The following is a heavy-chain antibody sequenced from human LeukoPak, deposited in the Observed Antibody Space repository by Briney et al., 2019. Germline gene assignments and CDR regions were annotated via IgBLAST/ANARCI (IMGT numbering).Heavy chain of an antibody. Sequence: PGGSLRLSCAASGFTFSNAWMSWVRQAPGKGLEWVGRIKSKTDGGTTDYTAPVKGRFTISRDDSKNTLYLQMSSLKTEDTAVYYCTTDGARAPIDYWGQGTLVTVSS. D-gene: IGHD4-17*01. J-gene: IGHJ4*02. CDR2: IKSKTDGGTT. CDR1: GFTFSNAW. CDR3: TTDGARAPIDY. V-gene: IGHV3-15*01.